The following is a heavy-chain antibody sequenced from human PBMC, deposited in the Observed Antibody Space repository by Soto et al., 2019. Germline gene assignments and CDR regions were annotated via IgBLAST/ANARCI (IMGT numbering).Heavy chain of an antibody. CDR3: ARLRCSGGTCYSEIDY. J-gene: IGHJ4*02. D-gene: IGHD2-15*01. CDR2: INSDGSST. Sequence: GGSLRLSCAASGFTFIMYWMHWVRQAPGKGLVWVSRINSDGSSTNYADSVKGRFTISRDNAKNTLYLQMNSLRAEDTAVYYCARLRCSGGTCYSEIDYWGQGTLVTVSS. CDR1: GFTFIMYW. V-gene: IGHV3-74*01.